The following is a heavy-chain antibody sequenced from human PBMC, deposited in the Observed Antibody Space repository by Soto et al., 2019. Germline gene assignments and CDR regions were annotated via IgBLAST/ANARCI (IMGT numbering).Heavy chain of an antibody. V-gene: IGHV6-1*01. J-gene: IGHJ6*03. CDR1: GDSVSSNSAG. Sequence: QTLSLTCDISGDSVSSNSAGWNWIRQTPSRGLEWLGRTYYKSKWYYTYAASVKSRITVSPDTSKSQFSLQLTSVTPEDTAVYYCARGSWDDVSGHYYMDVWDKGTTVTVSS. CDR2: TYYKSKWYY. D-gene: IGHD1-1*01. CDR3: ARGSWDDVSGHYYMDV.